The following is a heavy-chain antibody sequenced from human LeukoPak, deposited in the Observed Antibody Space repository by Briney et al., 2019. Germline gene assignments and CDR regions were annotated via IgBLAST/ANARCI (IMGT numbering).Heavy chain of an antibody. Sequence: PSETLSLTCAVYGGSFSGYYWSWIRQPPGKGLEWIGEINHSGSTNYNPSLESRVTISVDTSKNQFSLKLSSVTAADTAVYYCARLRIRGIEKYYYYYGMDVWGQGTTVTVSS. CDR3: ARLRIRGIEKYYYYYGMDV. CDR1: GGSFSGYY. D-gene: IGHD6-13*01. J-gene: IGHJ6*02. V-gene: IGHV4-34*01. CDR2: INHSGST.